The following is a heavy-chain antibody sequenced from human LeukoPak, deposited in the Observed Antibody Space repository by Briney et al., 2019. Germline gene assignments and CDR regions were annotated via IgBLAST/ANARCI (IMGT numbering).Heavy chain of an antibody. CDR2: ISGSGGST. V-gene: IGHV3-23*01. CDR1: GFTFSSYG. CDR3: AKARSGSWYLDYMDV. J-gene: IGHJ6*03. D-gene: IGHD6-13*01. Sequence: GGSLRLSCAASGFTFSSYGMSWVRQAPGKGLEWVSAISGSGGSTYYADSVKGRFTISRDNSKNTLYLQMNSLRAEDTAVYYCAKARSGSWYLDYMDVWGKGTTVTVSS.